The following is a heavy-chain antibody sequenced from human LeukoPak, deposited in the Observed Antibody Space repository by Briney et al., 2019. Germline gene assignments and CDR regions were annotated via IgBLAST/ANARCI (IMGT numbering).Heavy chain of an antibody. D-gene: IGHD4-23*01. CDR2: IYPGESDT. V-gene: IGHV5-51*01. Sequence: GESLKISCKSSGYSFTSYWIGWVRQMPGKGLEWMGIIYPGESDTRYSPSFQGQVTISVDKSISTAYLQWSSLQASDTAMYFCARENYGGGDYWGQGTLVTVSS. J-gene: IGHJ4*02. CDR1: GYSFTSYW. CDR3: ARENYGGGDY.